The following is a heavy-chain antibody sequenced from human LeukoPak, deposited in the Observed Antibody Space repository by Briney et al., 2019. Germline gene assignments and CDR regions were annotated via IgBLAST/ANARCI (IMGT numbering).Heavy chain of an antibody. CDR1: GGSFSGYY. CDR2: INHSGST. CDR3: AKDRAARGSPDY. V-gene: IGHV4-34*01. Sequence: SETLSLTCAVYGGSFSGYYWSWVRQPPGKGLEWIGEINHSGSTNYNPSLKSRVTISVDTSKNQFSLKLSSVTAEDTAVYYCAKDRAARGSPDYWGQGTLVTVSS. J-gene: IGHJ4*02. D-gene: IGHD3-16*01.